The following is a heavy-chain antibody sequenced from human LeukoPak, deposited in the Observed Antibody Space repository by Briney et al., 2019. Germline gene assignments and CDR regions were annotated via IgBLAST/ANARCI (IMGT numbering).Heavy chain of an antibody. D-gene: IGHD3-22*01. CDR3: AAGIEVGGLGDY. Sequence: ASVKVSCKASGDTFTSYYLHWVRQAPGHGLERMGIINPSGASTSYAQKFQGRLTMTKDTSTSTVYMELSSLRSEDTAVYYCAAGIEVGGLGDYWGQGTLVTVSS. CDR2: INPSGAST. J-gene: IGHJ4*02. CDR1: GDTFTSYY. V-gene: IGHV1-46*01.